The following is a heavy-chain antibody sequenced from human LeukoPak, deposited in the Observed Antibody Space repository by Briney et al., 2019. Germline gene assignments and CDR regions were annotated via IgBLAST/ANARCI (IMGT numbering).Heavy chain of an antibody. CDR1: GFSFSYYG. D-gene: IGHD1-7*01. V-gene: IGHV3-30*02. Sequence: GGSLRLSCAASGFSFSYYGMDWVRQAPGKGLEWVSFIRYDGTGQYYADSVKGRLTIYRYNSKNMLYLQLNSVRTDDTAVYYCARGNSNGFDIWGQGTMLTVSS. CDR3: ARGNSNGFDI. CDR2: IRYDGTGQ. J-gene: IGHJ3*02.